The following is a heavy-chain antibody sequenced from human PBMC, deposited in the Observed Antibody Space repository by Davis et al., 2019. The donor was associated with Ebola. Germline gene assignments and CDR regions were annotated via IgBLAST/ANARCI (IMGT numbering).Heavy chain of an antibody. D-gene: IGHD1-26*01. V-gene: IGHV3-21*01. CDR2: ISSSSSYI. Sequence: PGGSLRLSCAASGFAFSRYSMNWVRQAPGKGLEWVSSISSSSSYIYYADSVKGRFTISRDNAKNSLYLQMNSLRAEDTAVYYCARAEVVGASYYFAYWGQGTLVTVSS. J-gene: IGHJ4*02. CDR3: ARAEVVGASYYFAY. CDR1: GFAFSRYS.